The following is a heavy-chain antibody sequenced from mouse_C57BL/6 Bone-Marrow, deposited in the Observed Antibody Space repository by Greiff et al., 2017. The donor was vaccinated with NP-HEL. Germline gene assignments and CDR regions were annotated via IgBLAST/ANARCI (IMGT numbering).Heavy chain of an antibody. V-gene: IGHV5-17*01. CDR3: ARRSGSFYYAMDY. Sequence: EVKLVESGGGLVKPGGSLKLSCAASGFTFSDYEMHWVRQAPEKGLEWVAYISSGSSTIYYADTVKGRFTISRDNAKNTLFLQMTSLRSEDTAMYYCARRSGSFYYAMDYWGQGTSVTVSS. J-gene: IGHJ4*01. CDR2: ISSGSSTI. D-gene: IGHD1-1*01. CDR1: GFTFSDYE.